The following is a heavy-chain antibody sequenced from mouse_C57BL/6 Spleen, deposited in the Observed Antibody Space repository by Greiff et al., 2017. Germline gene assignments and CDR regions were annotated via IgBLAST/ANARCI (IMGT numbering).Heavy chain of an antibody. V-gene: IGHV1-55*01. CDR1: GYTFTSYW. J-gene: IGHJ2*01. CDR2: IYPGSGST. Sequence: QVQLKQPGAELVKPGASVKMSCKASGYTFTSYWITWVKQRPGQGLEWIGDIYPGSGSTNYNEKFKSKATLTVDTSSSTAYMQLSSLTSEDSAVYYCARERDYYGSHFDYWGQGTTLTVSS. CDR3: ARERDYYGSHFDY. D-gene: IGHD1-1*01.